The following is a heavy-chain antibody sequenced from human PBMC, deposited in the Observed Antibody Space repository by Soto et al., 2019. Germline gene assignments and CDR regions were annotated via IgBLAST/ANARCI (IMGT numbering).Heavy chain of an antibody. V-gene: IGHV1-69*13. D-gene: IGHD3-3*01. CDR3: AAAVWRGYSEYYYGMDV. CDR1: GGTFISYA. CDR2: TIPIFSTT. Sequence: SVKVSCKAFGGTFISYAFSWVRQAPGQGLEWMGGTIPIFSTTHYAQNFQGRVTITADGSTSTAYMELSSLRSEDTAVYYCAAAVWRGYSEYYYGMDVWGQGTTVTVSS. J-gene: IGHJ6*02.